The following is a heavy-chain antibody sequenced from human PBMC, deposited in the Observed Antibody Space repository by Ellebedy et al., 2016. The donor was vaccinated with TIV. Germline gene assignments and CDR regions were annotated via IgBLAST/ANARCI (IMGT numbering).Heavy chain of an antibody. V-gene: IGHV3-15*01. CDR2: IKNRAEGGTT. CDR1: GFSFSNAW. J-gene: IGHJ4*02. CDR3: TTAHGVGPTNFDY. Sequence: GESLKISCEASGFSFSNAWMTWVRQAPGKGLEWVGRIKNRAEGGTTDYAAPVKGRFIISRDDSKNTVHLQMNNLKTEDTAVYYCTTAHGVGPTNFDYWGQGSLVTVSP. D-gene: IGHD3-3*01.